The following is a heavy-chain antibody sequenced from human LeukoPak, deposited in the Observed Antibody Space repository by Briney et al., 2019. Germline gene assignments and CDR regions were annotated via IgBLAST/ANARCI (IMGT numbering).Heavy chain of an antibody. D-gene: IGHD3-10*01. CDR3: ARSVVMLRGVLVS. CDR2: MYPGDSDS. V-gene: IGHV5-51*03. CDR1: GYIFSDYW. Sequence: GGSLRLSCKGSGYIFSDYWINWVRQMPGKGLEWMGIMYPGDSDSRYSPAFQGHVTFSADKSTNTAYLQWNRLNASDTAIYYCARSVVMLRGVLVSRGPGTLGTVSS. J-gene: IGHJ1*01.